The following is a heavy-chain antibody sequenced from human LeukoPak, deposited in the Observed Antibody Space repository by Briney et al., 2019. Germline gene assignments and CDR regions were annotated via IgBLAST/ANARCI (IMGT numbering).Heavy chain of an antibody. J-gene: IGHJ4*02. V-gene: IGHV3-9*01. CDR2: ISWNSGDI. D-gene: IGHD5-12*01. CDR3: AAYPSRRGYDFH. Sequence: GGSLRLSCVASGFTFDDFAMHWVRQAPGKGLEWVSGISWNSGDIDYSDSVKGRFTISRDNSKNTLYLQMNSLRAEDTAVYYCAAYPSRRGYDFHWGQGTLVTVSS. CDR1: GFTFDDFA.